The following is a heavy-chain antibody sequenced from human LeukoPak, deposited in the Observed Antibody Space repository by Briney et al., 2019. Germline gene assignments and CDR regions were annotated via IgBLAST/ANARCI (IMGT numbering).Heavy chain of an antibody. CDR2: ISSSSIYI. Sequence: GGSLRLSCAASGFTLRSYTVNWVRQAPGKGPEEVSSISSSSIYIYYADSVKGRFTISRDNAKNSLSLQMNSLRAEDTAVYYCASRYCTSTCSYLDYWGQGTLGTVSS. D-gene: IGHD2-2*01. J-gene: IGHJ4*02. CDR3: ASRYCTSTCSYLDY. V-gene: IGHV3-21*01. CDR1: GFTLRSYT.